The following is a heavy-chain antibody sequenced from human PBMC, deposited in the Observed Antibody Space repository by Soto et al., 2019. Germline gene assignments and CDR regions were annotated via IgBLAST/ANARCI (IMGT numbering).Heavy chain of an antibody. V-gene: IGHV4-59*01. Sequence: SETLSLTCTVSGGSISSYYWSWIRQPPGKGLEWIGYIYYSGSTNYNPSLKSRVTISVDTSKNQFSLKLSSVTAADTAVYYCARIKGHSYGYYYYGMDVWGQGTTVTVSS. D-gene: IGHD5-18*01. CDR1: GGSISSYY. J-gene: IGHJ6*02. CDR2: IYYSGST. CDR3: ARIKGHSYGYYYYGMDV.